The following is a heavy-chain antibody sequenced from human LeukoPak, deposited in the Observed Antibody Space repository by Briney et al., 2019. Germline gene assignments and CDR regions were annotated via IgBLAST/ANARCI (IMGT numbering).Heavy chain of an antibody. CDR1: GYTFTGYY. CDR3: ARDTAAARRGPYYYYMDV. Sequence: ASVKVSCKASGYTFTGYYMHWVRQAPGQGLEWMGWINPNSGGTNYAQKFQGRVTMTRDTSISTAYMELSRLRSDDTAVYYCARDTAAARRGPYYYYMDVWGKGTTVTISS. V-gene: IGHV1-2*02. D-gene: IGHD6-13*01. CDR2: INPNSGGT. J-gene: IGHJ6*03.